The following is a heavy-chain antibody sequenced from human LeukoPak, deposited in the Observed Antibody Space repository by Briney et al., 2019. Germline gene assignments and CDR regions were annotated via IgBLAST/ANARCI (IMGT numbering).Heavy chain of an antibody. Sequence: GGSLRLSCAASGFTFSDYYISWIRQAPGKGLEWVSYISSSGSTIYYADSVKGRFTISRDNAKNSLYLQMNSLRAEDTAVYYCARADIYCSGGSCYLDYWGQGNLVTVSS. CDR3: ARADIYCSGGSCYLDY. V-gene: IGHV3-11*01. CDR2: ISSSGSTI. CDR1: GFTFSDYY. D-gene: IGHD2-15*01. J-gene: IGHJ4*02.